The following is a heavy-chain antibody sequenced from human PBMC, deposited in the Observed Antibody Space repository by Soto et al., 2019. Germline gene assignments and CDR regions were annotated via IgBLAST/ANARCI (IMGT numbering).Heavy chain of an antibody. D-gene: IGHD3-10*01. V-gene: IGHV1-69*01. CDR1: GGTFSSYA. CDR3: ARDGRDTMVRGVIIFDY. CDR2: IIPIFGTA. Sequence: QVQLVQSGAEVKKPGSSVKVSCKASGGTFSSYAISWVRQAPGQGLEWMGGIIPIFGTANYAQKFQGRVTITAHESTSTAYMELSSLRSEDTAVYYCARDGRDTMVRGVIIFDYWGQGTLVTVSS. J-gene: IGHJ4*02.